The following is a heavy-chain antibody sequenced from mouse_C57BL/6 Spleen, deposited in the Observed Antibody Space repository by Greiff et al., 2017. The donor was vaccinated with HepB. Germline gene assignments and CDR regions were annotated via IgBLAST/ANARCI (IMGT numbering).Heavy chain of an antibody. D-gene: IGHD2-4*01. Sequence: VQLQQPGAGLVKPGASVKMSCKASGYTFTSYWITWVKQRPGQGLEWIGDIYPGSGSTNYNEKFKSKATLTVDTSSSTAYMQLSSLTSEDSAVYYCARSDYDYDGAWFAYWGQGTLVTVSA. J-gene: IGHJ3*01. CDR3: ARSDYDYDGAWFAY. CDR2: IYPGSGST. CDR1: GYTFTSYW. V-gene: IGHV1-55*01.